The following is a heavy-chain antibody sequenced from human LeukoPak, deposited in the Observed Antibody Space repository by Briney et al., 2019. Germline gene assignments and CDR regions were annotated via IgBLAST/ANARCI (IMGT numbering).Heavy chain of an antibody. J-gene: IGHJ4*02. D-gene: IGHD5-18*01. CDR2: FDPEDGET. V-gene: IGHV1-24*01. CDR3: ATALRTWIQLWPLDY. CDR1: VYTLTELS. Sequence: ASVKVSCKVSVYTLTELSMYWVRQAPGKGLEWRGGFDPEDGETIYAQKLQGRVTMTEDTSTDTAYMELSRLRSEDTAVYYCATALRTWIQLWPLDYWGQGTLVTVSS.